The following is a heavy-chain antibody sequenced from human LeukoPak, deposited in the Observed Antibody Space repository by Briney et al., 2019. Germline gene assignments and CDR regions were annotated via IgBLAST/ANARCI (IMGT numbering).Heavy chain of an antibody. D-gene: IGHD3-22*01. Sequence: ASMKVSCKASGYTFTSNYMHWLRQAPGQGLEWMGMINTSGGSTSYAQKFQGRVTMTRDTSTSTVYMELSSLRSEDTAVYYCARDYYYDTSGYSEIDYWGQGTLVTVSS. J-gene: IGHJ4*02. CDR2: INTSGGST. V-gene: IGHV1-46*01. CDR1: GYTFTSNY. CDR3: ARDYYYDTSGYSEIDY.